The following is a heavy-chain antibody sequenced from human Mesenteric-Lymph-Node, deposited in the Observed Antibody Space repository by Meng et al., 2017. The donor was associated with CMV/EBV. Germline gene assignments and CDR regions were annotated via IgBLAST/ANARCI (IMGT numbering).Heavy chain of an antibody. CDR3: AYCGGATCYHSDY. CDR2: ISSSSSYI. V-gene: IGHV3-21*01. D-gene: IGHD2-21*01. CDR1: GFTFSSYS. J-gene: IGHJ4*02. Sequence: GGSLRLSCAASGFTFSSYSMNWVRQAPGKGLEWVSSISSSSSYIYYADSVKGRFTISRDNAKNSLYLQMNSLRAEDTAVYYCAYCGGATCYHSDYWGQGTLVTVSS.